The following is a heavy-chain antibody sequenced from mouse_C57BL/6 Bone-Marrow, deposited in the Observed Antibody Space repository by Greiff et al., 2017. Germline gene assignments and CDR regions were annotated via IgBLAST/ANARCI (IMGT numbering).Heavy chain of an antibody. V-gene: IGHV5-17*01. CDR3: AYDYGDYCDY. J-gene: IGHJ2*01. Sequence: EVHLVESGGGLVKPGGSLKLSCAASGFTFSDYGMHWVRQAPEKGLEWVAYISSGSSTIYYADTVKGRFTISRDNAKNTLFLQMTSLRSEDTAMYYCAYDYGDYCDYWGQGTTLTVSS. CDR2: ISSGSSTI. CDR1: GFTFSDYG. D-gene: IGHD2-4*01.